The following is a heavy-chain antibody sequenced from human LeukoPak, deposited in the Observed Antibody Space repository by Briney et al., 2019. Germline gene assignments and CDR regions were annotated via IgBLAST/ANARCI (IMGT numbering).Heavy chain of an antibody. Sequence: SETLSLTCTVSGGSIRYWTWIRQPPGKGLEWIGYIYYSGSTNYNPSLKSRVTISVDTSKNQFSLKLSSVTAADTAVYYCATTYSGNIDYWGQGTLVTVSS. CDR1: GGSIRY. CDR2: IYYSGST. CDR3: ATTYSGNIDY. D-gene: IGHD1-26*01. J-gene: IGHJ4*02. V-gene: IGHV4-59*12.